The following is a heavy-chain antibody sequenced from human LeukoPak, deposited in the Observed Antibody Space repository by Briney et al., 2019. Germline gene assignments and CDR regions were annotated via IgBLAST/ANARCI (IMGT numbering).Heavy chain of an antibody. CDR2: ISGSGGST. CDR1: GFTFSSYA. J-gene: IGHJ4*02. Sequence: PGGSLRLSCAASGFTFSSYAMSWVRQAPGKGLEWVSAISGSGGSTYYADSMKGRFTISRDNSKNTLYLQMNSLRAEDTAVYYCASHSSSPGFYWGQGTLVTVSS. CDR3: ASHSSSPGFY. V-gene: IGHV3-23*01. D-gene: IGHD6-6*01.